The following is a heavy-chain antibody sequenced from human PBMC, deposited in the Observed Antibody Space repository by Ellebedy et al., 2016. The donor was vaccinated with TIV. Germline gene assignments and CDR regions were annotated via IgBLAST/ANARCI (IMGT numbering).Heavy chain of an antibody. Sequence: GESLKISXAASGLTFSSYVMNWVRQAPGKGLEWVSAITGSGDSTYYADSVKGRFTISRDNSKNTLHLQMNGLRAEDTAVFYCAKGGYYNLDYWGPGILVTVSS. D-gene: IGHD3-9*01. CDR2: ITGSGDST. J-gene: IGHJ4*02. CDR3: AKGGYYNLDY. V-gene: IGHV3-23*01. CDR1: GLTFSSYV.